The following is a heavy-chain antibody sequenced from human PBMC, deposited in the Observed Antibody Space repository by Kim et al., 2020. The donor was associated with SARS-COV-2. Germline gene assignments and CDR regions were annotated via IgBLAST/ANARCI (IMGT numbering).Heavy chain of an antibody. CDR3: AGGRGSSPYFDY. Sequence: SETLSLTCTVSGGSISSSSYYWGWIRQPPGKGLEWIGSIYYSGSTYYNPSLKSRVTISVDTSKNQFSLKLSSVTAADTAVYYCAGGRGSSPYFDYWGQGTLVTVSS. CDR1: GGSISSSSYY. V-gene: IGHV4-39*01. CDR2: IYYSGST. J-gene: IGHJ4*02. D-gene: IGHD6-6*01.